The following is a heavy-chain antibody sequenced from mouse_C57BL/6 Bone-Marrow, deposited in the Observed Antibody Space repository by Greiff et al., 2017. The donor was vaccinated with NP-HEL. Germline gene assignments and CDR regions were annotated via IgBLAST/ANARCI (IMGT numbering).Heavy chain of an antibody. CDR1: GYTFTSYW. D-gene: IGHD2-12*01. Sequence: QVQLQQPGAELVKPGASVKLSCKASGYTFTSYWMQWVKQRPGQGLEWIGEIDPSDSYTNYNQKFKGKATLTVDTYSSTAYMQLSTLTSEDSAVYYCAKERAYDVAMDYWGQGTSVTVSS. CDR2: IDPSDSYT. V-gene: IGHV1-50*01. CDR3: AKERAYDVAMDY. J-gene: IGHJ4*01.